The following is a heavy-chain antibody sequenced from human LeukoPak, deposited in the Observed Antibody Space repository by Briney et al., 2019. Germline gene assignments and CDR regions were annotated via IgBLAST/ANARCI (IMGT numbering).Heavy chain of an antibody. V-gene: IGHV3-53*05. J-gene: IGHJ4*02. CDR2: IYSGGST. Sequence: GGSLRLSCAASGFTVSSNYMSWVRQAPGKGLEWVSIIYSGGSTFYADSVKGRYTISRDNSKNTLYLQMNSLRAEDTAVYYCARESPAGDSDYWGQGTLVTVSS. CDR1: GFTVSSNY. CDR3: ARESPAGDSDY.